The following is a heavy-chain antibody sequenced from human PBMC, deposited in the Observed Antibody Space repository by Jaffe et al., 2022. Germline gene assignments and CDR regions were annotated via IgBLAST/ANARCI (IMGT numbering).Heavy chain of an antibody. CDR1: GGSISSGSYY. D-gene: IGHD2-2*01. Sequence: QVQLQESGPGLVKPSQTLSLTCTVSGGSISSGSYYWSWIRQPAGKGLEWIGRIYTSGSTNYNPSLKSRVTISVDTSKNQFSLKLSSVTAADTAVYYCAREGRYCSSTSCYVEYYYYYYMDVWGKGTTVTVSS. V-gene: IGHV4-61*02. J-gene: IGHJ6*03. CDR2: IYTSGST. CDR3: AREGRYCSSTSCYVEYYYYYYMDV.